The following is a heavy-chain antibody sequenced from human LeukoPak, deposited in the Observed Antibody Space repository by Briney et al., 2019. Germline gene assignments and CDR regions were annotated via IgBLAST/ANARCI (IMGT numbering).Heavy chain of an antibody. V-gene: IGHV1-46*01. Sequence: ASVKVSCKASGYSFTSYYMHWVRQAPGQGLEWMGFINPSGSSAAYAQKFQGRLTMTRDMFTSTDYMELTSLTSDDTAVYYCAGDGYNSRRFFDYWGQGTLVTVSS. CDR1: GYSFTSYY. CDR3: AGDGYNSRRFFDY. J-gene: IGHJ4*02. D-gene: IGHD5-24*01. CDR2: INPSGSSA.